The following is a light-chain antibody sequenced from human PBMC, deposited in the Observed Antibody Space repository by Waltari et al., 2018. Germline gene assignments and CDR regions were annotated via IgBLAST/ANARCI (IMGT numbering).Light chain of an antibody. Sequence: SYELTQSPSQSVSPGQTATITCSGDALPTESVYWYQQKPGQAPVLIIYKDEERPPGIPERVSGSSSGTTATLTISGVQAEDEADYYCQSADSSGTYYVFAAGTTVTVL. CDR3: QSADSSGTYYV. CDR1: ALPTES. V-gene: IGLV3-25*03. CDR2: KDE. J-gene: IGLJ1*01.